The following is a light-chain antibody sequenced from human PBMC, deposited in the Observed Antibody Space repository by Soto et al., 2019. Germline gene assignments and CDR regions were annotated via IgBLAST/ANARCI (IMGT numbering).Light chain of an antibody. CDR1: SSNIGSNI. CDR3: AAWDDSLNGVV. Sequence: QSVLTQTPSASGTPGQRVTISCSGSSSNIGSNIVNWYQQLPGTAPKLLIYSTNQRPSGVPDRFSGSRSGTSASLAISGLQSEDEADYYCAAWDDSLNGVVFGGGTKLTVL. V-gene: IGLV1-44*01. J-gene: IGLJ2*01. CDR2: STN.